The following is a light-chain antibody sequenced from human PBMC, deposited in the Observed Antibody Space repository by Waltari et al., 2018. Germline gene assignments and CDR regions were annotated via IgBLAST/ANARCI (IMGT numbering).Light chain of an antibody. CDR2: DVT. CDR1: SSDIGGHNY. V-gene: IGLV2-11*01. CDR3: SSYAGTNTWL. J-gene: IGLJ2*01. Sequence: QAALTQPPSVSGSPGQSVTISCTGTSSDIGGHNYVHWYQHHPGKAPQLRIYDVTKRPSGVSDRFSGSRSGNTASLTISGLQAEDEADYYCSSYAGTNTWLFGGGTRLTVL.